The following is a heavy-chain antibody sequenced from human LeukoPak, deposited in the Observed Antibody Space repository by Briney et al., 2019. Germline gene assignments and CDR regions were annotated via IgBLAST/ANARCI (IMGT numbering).Heavy chain of an antibody. D-gene: IGHD3-22*01. J-gene: IGHJ3*02. CDR1: GFTFSSYG. Sequence: PGGSLRLSCAASGFTFSSYGMHWVRQAPGKGLEWVAIISYDGSNKYYADSVQGRFTISRDNSKNTSYLQMNSLRAEDTAVYYCAKHYDTHAFDIWGQGTLVTVSS. CDR3: AKHYDTHAFDI. V-gene: IGHV3-30*18. CDR2: ISYDGSNK.